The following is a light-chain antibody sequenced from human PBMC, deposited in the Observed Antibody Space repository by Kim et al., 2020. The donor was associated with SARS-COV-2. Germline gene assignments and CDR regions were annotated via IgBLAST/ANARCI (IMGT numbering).Light chain of an antibody. Sequence: PGPRVTSSCSGGLSNLHNNCAHWFQQRPGMAPKLLLFRNDQRPSGVPDRFSGSKSGASASLAISGLRFEDEADYFCAAWDDTRGWVFGGGTQLTVL. V-gene: IGLV1-47*01. CDR3: AAWDDTRGWV. CDR1: LSNLHNNC. CDR2: RND. J-gene: IGLJ3*02.